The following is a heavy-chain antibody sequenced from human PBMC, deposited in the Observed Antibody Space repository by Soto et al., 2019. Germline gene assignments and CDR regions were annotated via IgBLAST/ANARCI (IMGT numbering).Heavy chain of an antibody. CDR2: IHPADSDT. CDR1: GYSFTSYW. V-gene: IGHV5-51*01. Sequence: PGESLKPSCKASGYSFTSYWVGWVLQMPGKGLEWMGIIHPADSDTRYSPSFQGHVTISADKSITTTYLQWSSLEASDTAMYYCARHATLRYFDWWKVDPFDYWRQGTLVTVSS. D-gene: IGHD3-9*01. CDR3: ARHATLRYFDWWKVDPFDY. J-gene: IGHJ4*02.